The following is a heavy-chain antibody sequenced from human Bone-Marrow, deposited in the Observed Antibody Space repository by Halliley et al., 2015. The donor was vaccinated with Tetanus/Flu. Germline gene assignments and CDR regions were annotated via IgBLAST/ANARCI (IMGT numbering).Heavy chain of an antibody. CDR3: ARFWSGFDY. J-gene: IGHJ4*02. CDR2: IYSSGPT. V-gene: IGHV4-59*01. Sequence: PGKQLVWIAYIYSSGPTHYNPSLKSRVTISGDRPKNQFSLRLTSVTAAATAVYSCARFWSGFDYWGQGTLVTVSS. D-gene: IGHD3-3*01.